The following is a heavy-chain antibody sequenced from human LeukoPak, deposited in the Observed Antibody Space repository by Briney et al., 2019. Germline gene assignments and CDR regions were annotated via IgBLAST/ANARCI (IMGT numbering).Heavy chain of an antibody. Sequence: GESLKISCKGSGYSFNTYWIGWVRQVSGKGLEWVGIIYPDDSETKYSPSFQGQVSISADKSINTAYLQWSSVKASDSALYYCSRQSAGWYLPDYWGQGTLVTVSS. CDR1: GYSFNTYW. J-gene: IGHJ4*02. CDR2: IYPDDSET. CDR3: SRQSAGWYLPDY. D-gene: IGHD6-19*01. V-gene: IGHV5-51*01.